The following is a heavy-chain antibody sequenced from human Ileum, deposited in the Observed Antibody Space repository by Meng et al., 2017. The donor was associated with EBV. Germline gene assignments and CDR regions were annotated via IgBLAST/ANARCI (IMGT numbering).Heavy chain of an antibody. V-gene: IGHV4-4*01. CDR1: GDSVSGSDW. CDR2: VYHDGAT. J-gene: IGHJ4*02. Sequence: QVQLQASGPGRGKPPGTLSLTCAVSGDSVSGSDWWSWVRQPPGKGLEWIGEVYHDGATNYHPSLKSRVTISLDKSKNEVNLHLNSLTAADTAVYFCARSSPIVRGLDYWGQGTLVTVSS. D-gene: IGHD3-10*01. CDR3: ARSSPIVRGLDY.